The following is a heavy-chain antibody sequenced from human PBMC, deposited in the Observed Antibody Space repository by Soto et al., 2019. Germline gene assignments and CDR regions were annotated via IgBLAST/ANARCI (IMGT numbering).Heavy chain of an antibody. CDR1: GGTFSSYA. J-gene: IGHJ5*02. CDR2: IIPIFGTA. D-gene: IGHD6-13*01. V-gene: IGHV1-69*01. Sequence: QVQLVQSGAEVKKPGSSVKVSCKASGGTFSSYAISWVRQAPGQGREWMGGIIPIFGTANYAQKFQGRVTITADESPSTAYMELRILRSEDTAVYYCARVAAGSRLYNWFDPWGQGTLVTVSS. CDR3: ARVAAGSRLYNWFDP.